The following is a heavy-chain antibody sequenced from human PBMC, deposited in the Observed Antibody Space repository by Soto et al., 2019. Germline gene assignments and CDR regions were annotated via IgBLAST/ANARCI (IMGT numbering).Heavy chain of an antibody. CDR3: ARLQVPAAIGYYGMDV. D-gene: IGHD2-2*02. Sequence: ASVKVSCKASGYTFTSYAMHWVRQAPGQRLEWMGWINAGNGNTKYSQKFQGRVTITRDTSASTAYMELSSLRSEDTAVYYCARLQVPAAIGYYGMDVWGQGTTVTVSS. CDR2: INAGNGNT. J-gene: IGHJ6*02. V-gene: IGHV1-3*01. CDR1: GYTFTSYA.